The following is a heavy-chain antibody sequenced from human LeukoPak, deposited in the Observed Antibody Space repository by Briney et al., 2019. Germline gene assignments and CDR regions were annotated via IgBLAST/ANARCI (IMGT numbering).Heavy chain of an antibody. CDR3: ARSLALYYYDSSGYSN. CDR2: ISYDGSNK. V-gene: IGHV3-30-3*01. CDR1: GFTFSSYA. Sequence: PGGSLRLSCAASGFTFSSYAMHWVRQAPGKGLEWVAVISYDGSNKYYADSVKGRFTISRDNSKNTLYLQMNSLRAEDTAVYYCARSLALYYYDSSGYSNWGQGTLVTVSS. J-gene: IGHJ4*02. D-gene: IGHD3-22*01.